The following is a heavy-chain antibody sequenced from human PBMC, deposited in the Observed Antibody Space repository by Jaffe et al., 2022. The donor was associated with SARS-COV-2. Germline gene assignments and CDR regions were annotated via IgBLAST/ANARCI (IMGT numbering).Heavy chain of an antibody. V-gene: IGHV3-21*01. CDR3: ARSGAVRLIAAAGNWFDP. D-gene: IGHD6-13*01. Sequence: EVQLVESGGGLVKPGGSLRLSCAASGFTFSSYSMNWVRQAPGKGLEWVSSISSSSSYIYYADSVKGRFTISRDNAKNSLYLQMNSLRAEDTAVYYCARSGAVRLIAAAGNWFDPWGQGTLVTVSS. CDR1: GFTFSSYS. CDR2: ISSSSSYI. J-gene: IGHJ5*02.